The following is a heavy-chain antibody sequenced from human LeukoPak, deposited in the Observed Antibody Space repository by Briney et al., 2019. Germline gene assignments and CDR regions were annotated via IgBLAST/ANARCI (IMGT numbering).Heavy chain of an antibody. CDR2: IYRDGSS. J-gene: IGHJ4*02. Sequence: GGSLRLSCVPSGLSVSSNYMSWVRQAPGKGLEWVSVIYRDGSSYYAESLKGRFTISRDNSKNTLYIQMNSLRAEDTAVYYCARSFYDILIGYYQYFDYWGQGTLVTVSS. D-gene: IGHD3-9*01. V-gene: IGHV3-66*01. CDR1: GLSVSSNY. CDR3: ARSFYDILIGYYQYFDY.